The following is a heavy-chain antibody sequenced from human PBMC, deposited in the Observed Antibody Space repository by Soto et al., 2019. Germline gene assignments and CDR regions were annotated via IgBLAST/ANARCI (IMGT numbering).Heavy chain of an antibody. J-gene: IGHJ5*02. Sequence: SVKVSCKASGATLKNYVISWVRQAPGRGLEWMGRIIPFLGIPNYAQKFQDRITIIADKSTSTVYMDLSALRSEDTAVYYCASHYASGTNDNYFDPWGQGTLVTVSS. D-gene: IGHD3-10*01. V-gene: IGHV1-69*04. CDR3: ASHYASGTNDNYFDP. CDR2: IIPFLGIP. CDR1: GATLKNYV.